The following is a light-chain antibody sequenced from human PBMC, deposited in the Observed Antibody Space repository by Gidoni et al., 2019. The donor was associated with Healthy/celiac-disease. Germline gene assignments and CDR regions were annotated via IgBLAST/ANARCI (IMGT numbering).Light chain of an antibody. Sequence: QSALTQPPSASGSPGLSVTISCTGTSSDVGGYNYVSWYQQHPGKAPKLMIYEVSKRPSGVPDRFSGSKSGNTASLTVSGLQAEDEADYYCSSYAGSKVVFGGGTKLTVL. V-gene: IGLV2-8*01. CDR1: SSDVGGYNY. J-gene: IGLJ2*01. CDR3: SSYAGSKVV. CDR2: EVS.